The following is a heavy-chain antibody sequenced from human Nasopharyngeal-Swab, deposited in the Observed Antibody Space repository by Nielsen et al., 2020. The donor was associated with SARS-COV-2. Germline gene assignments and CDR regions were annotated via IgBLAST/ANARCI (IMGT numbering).Heavy chain of an antibody. CDR1: GFTFGSYS. Sequence: GESLKISCAASGFTFGSYSMNWVRQAPGKGLEWVSSISSSSSYIYYADSVKGRFTISRDNAKNSLYLQMNSLRAEDTAVYYCARDLGDSSGYFSFNYYYYGMDVWGQGTTVTVSS. CDR3: ARDLGDSSGYFSFNYYYYGMDV. V-gene: IGHV3-21*01. CDR2: ISSSSSYI. J-gene: IGHJ6*02. D-gene: IGHD3-22*01.